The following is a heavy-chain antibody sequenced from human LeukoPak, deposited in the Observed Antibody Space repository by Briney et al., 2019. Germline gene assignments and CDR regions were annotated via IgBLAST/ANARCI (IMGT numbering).Heavy chain of an antibody. CDR2: ISSRSSYI. CDR1: GFTFSSYS. Sequence: PGGSLRLSCAASGFTFSSYSMNWVRQAPGKGLEWVSSISSRSSYIYYADSVKGRFTISRDNAKNSLYLQMNSLRAEDTAVYYCAVPSGSYYGGDAFDIWGQGTMVTVSS. V-gene: IGHV3-21*01. CDR3: AVPSGSYYGGDAFDI. D-gene: IGHD1-26*01. J-gene: IGHJ3*02.